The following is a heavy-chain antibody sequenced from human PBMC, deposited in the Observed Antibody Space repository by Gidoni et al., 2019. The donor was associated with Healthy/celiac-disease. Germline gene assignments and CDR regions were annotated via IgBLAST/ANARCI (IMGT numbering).Heavy chain of an antibody. CDR2: IYYSGST. D-gene: IGHD3-22*01. Sequence: QLQLQESGPGLVKPSETLSLTCTVTGGSISSSSYYWGWLRQPPGKGLEWIGSIYYSGSTYYNPSLKSRVTISVDTSKNQFSLKLSSVTAADTAVYYCASRSDFYYDSSGSLLWGQGTLVTVSS. CDR1: GGSISSSSYY. J-gene: IGHJ4*02. CDR3: ASRSDFYYDSSGSLL. V-gene: IGHV4-39*01.